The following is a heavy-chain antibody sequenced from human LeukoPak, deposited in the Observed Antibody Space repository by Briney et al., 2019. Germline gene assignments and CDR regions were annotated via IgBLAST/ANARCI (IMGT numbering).Heavy chain of an antibody. V-gene: IGHV3-48*03. CDR3: AREVVGTTSELDY. CDR1: GFTFSSYE. Sequence: PGGSLRLSCAASGFTFSSYEMNWLRQAPGKGLEWISYISSSGSTIYYADSVKGRFTISRDNAKNSLYLQMNSLRAEDTAVYYCAREVVGTTSELDYWGQGTLVTVSS. J-gene: IGHJ4*02. CDR2: ISSSGSTI. D-gene: IGHD1-26*01.